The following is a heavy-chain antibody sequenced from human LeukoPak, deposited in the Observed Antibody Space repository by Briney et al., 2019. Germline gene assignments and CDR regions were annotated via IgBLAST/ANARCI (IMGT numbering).Heavy chain of an antibody. D-gene: IGHD2-15*01. Sequence: PGGSLRLSCAASGFSFSDYWMHWVRQGPGKGLAWVSRIDDDGSRTSYADSVKGRFTISRDNAKNTLYLQMNSLRVEDTAVYYYGGAGVDYYYGMNVWGQGTTVTVSS. J-gene: IGHJ6*02. V-gene: IGHV3-74*01. CDR3: GGAGVDYYYGMNV. CDR1: GFSFSDYW. CDR2: IDDDGSRT.